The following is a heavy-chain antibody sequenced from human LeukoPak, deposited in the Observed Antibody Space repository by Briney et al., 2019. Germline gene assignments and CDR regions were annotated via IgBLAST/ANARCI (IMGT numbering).Heavy chain of an antibody. CDR1: GXSISSYY. CDR2: IYYSGST. Sequence: SETLSLTCTVSGXSISSYYGSWIRQPPGKGLEWIGYIYYSGSTNYNPSLKSRVTISVDTSKNQFSLKLSSVTAADTAVYYCARDHSGSPVDWGQGTLVTVSS. J-gene: IGHJ4*02. V-gene: IGHV4-59*01. CDR3: ARDHSGSPVD. D-gene: IGHD3-22*01.